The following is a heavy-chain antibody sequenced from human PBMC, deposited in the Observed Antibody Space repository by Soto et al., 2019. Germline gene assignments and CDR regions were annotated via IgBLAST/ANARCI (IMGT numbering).Heavy chain of an antibody. Sequence: ASETLSLTCTVSGGSISSYYWSWIRQPPGKGLERIGYIYYSGSTNYNPSLKSRVTISVDTSKNQFSLKLSSVTAADTAVYYCARLGYSYGLQPYYMDVWGKGTTVTVSS. CDR1: GGSISSYY. D-gene: IGHD5-18*01. V-gene: IGHV4-59*08. CDR3: ARLGYSYGLQPYYMDV. CDR2: IYYSGST. J-gene: IGHJ6*03.